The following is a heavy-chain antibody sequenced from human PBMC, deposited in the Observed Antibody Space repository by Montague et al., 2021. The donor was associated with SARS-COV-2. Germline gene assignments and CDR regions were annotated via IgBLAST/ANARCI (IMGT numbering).Heavy chain of an antibody. CDR1: GFSLSTSGMC. D-gene: IGHD3-9*01. CDR3: ARTYYDILTGYYNYDY. Sequence: PALVKPTQTLTLTCTFSGFSLSTSGMCVSWIRQPPGKALEWLALIDWDDDKYYSTSLKTRLTISKDTSKSQVVLTMTNMDPVDTATYYCARTYYDILTGYYNYDYWGQGTLVTVSS. V-gene: IGHV2-70*01. J-gene: IGHJ4*02. CDR2: IDWDDDK.